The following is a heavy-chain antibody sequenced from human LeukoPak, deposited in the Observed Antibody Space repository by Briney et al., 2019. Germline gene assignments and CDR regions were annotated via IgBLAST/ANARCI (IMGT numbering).Heavy chain of an antibody. CDR3: ARGRRVATVLSTEFDY. J-gene: IGHJ4*02. CDR1: GDSISNTNYY. Sequence: SETLSLTCTVSGDSISNTNYYWGWIRQPPGKGLEWIGSIYYSGRTYYNPSLKSRVTISVDTSKNQFSLKLSSVTAADTAVYYCARGRRVATVLSTEFDYWGQGTLVTVSS. CDR2: IYYSGRT. V-gene: IGHV4-39*07. D-gene: IGHD5-12*01.